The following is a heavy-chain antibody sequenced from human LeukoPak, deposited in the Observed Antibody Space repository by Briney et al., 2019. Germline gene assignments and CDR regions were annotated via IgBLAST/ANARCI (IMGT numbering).Heavy chain of an antibody. J-gene: IGHJ1*01. CDR1: GYTLTELS. Sequence: ASVKVSFKVSGYTLTELSMHWVRQAPGKGLEGMGGFDPEDGETIYAQKFQGRVTMTEDTSTDTAYMELSSLRSEDTAVYYCATDRGGVDYRDYVGYFQHWGQGTLVTVSS. CDR2: FDPEDGET. D-gene: IGHD4-17*01. V-gene: IGHV1-24*01. CDR3: ATDRGGVDYRDYVGYFQH.